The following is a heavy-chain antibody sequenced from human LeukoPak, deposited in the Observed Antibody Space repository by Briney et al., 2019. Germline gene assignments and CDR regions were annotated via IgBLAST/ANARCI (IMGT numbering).Heavy chain of an antibody. Sequence: SETLSLTCTVSGGSISSYYWSWIRQPAGKGLGWIGRIYTSGSTNYNPSLKSRVTMSVDTSKNQFSLKLSSVTAADTAVYYCARGGSSWYESVSYFDYWGQGTLVTVSS. V-gene: IGHV4-4*07. J-gene: IGHJ4*02. CDR3: ARGGSSWYESVSYFDY. CDR1: GGSISSYY. D-gene: IGHD6-13*01. CDR2: IYTSGST.